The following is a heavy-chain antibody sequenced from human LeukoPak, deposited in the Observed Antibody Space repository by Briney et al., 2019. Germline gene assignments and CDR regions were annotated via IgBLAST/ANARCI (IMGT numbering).Heavy chain of an antibody. CDR2: IRSKAYGGTT. Sequence: GSPRISCTASGITFGDYAMSWGRQAPGKGVEWGGFIRSKAYGGTTEYAASVKGRFTISRDDSKSIAYLQMNSLKTEDTAVYYCTRVHCSGGSCFDYWGQGTLVTVSS. CDR3: TRVHCSGGSCFDY. D-gene: IGHD2-15*01. CDR1: GITFGDYA. V-gene: IGHV3-49*04. J-gene: IGHJ4*02.